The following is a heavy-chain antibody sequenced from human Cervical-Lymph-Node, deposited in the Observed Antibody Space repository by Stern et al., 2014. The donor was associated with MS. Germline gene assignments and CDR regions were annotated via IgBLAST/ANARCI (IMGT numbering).Heavy chain of an antibody. D-gene: IGHD3-9*01. J-gene: IGHJ5*02. CDR2: INPKTGAT. CDR3: AKSGAPFDWLLHNCSDP. Sequence: QVQLVESGAEAKKPGASVSVSCMASGYTFTDYYVHWVRQAPGQGLEWMGWINPKTGATHYAQRVQGRVTITRDTSTTTVYMELNRLRSDDTALYYCAKSGAPFDWLLHNCSDPWGQGTLVTVSS. CDR1: GYTFTDYY. V-gene: IGHV1-2*02.